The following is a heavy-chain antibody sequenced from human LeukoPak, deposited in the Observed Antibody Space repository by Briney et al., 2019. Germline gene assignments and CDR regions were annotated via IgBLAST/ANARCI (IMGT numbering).Heavy chain of an antibody. J-gene: IGHJ4*02. CDR3: ARGRGYSYGSFDY. D-gene: IGHD5-18*01. Sequence: SETLSLTCTVSGGSISSGDYYWSWIRQPPGKGLEWIGYIYYSGSTYYNPSLKSRVTISVDTSKDQFSLKLSSVTAADTAVYYCARGRGYSYGSFDYWGQGTLVTVSS. CDR2: IYYSGST. V-gene: IGHV4-30-4*01. CDR1: GGSISSGDYY.